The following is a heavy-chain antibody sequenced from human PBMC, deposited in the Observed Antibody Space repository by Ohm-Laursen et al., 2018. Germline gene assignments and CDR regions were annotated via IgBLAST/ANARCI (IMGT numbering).Heavy chain of an antibody. CDR1: GFTFDDYA. Sequence: SLRLSCAASGFTFDDYAMHWVRQAPGKGLEWVSGISWNSGSIGYADSVKGRFTISRDNAKNSLYLQMNSLRAEDTALYYCAKEAGEYWYFDLWGRGTLVTVSS. CDR2: ISWNSGSI. D-gene: IGHD7-27*01. J-gene: IGHJ2*01. CDR3: AKEAGEYWYFDL. V-gene: IGHV3-9*01.